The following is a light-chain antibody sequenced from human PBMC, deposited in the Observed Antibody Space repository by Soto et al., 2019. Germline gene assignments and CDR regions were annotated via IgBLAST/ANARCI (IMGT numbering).Light chain of an antibody. CDR2: GAS. J-gene: IGKJ1*01. V-gene: IGKV3-20*01. CDR3: QQYGTSPWT. CDR1: QSVSSN. Sequence: EIVMTQSPATLSVSPGERATLSCRASQSVSSNLAWYQQKPGQAPRLLIYGASRRATGIPDRFSGSGSGTDFTLTLGRLEPGDFAVYYCQQYGTSPWTFGQGTKVDI.